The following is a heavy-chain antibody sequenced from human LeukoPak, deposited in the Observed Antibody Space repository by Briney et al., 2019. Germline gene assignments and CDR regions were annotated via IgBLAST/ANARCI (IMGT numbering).Heavy chain of an antibody. V-gene: IGHV4-34*01. Sequence: SETLSLTCAVHGGSFSGYYWSWIRQPPGKGLEWIGEINHSGSTNYNPSLKRRVTISVDTSKHQFSLKLSSVTAADTAVYYCARWNYDILTGYFDYWGQGTLVTVSS. CDR1: GGSFSGYY. J-gene: IGHJ4*02. D-gene: IGHD3-9*01. CDR2: INHSGST. CDR3: ARWNYDILTGYFDY.